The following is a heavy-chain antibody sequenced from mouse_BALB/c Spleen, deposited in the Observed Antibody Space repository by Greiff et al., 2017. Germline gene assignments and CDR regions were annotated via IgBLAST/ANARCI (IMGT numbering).Heavy chain of an antibody. V-gene: IGHV1-14*01. J-gene: IGHJ1*01. CDR3: ARDNGNYGGFDV. CDR2: INPYNDGT. Sequence: VQLQQSGPELVKPGASVKMSCKASGYTFTSYVMHWVKQKPGQGLEWIGYINPYNDGTKYNEKFKGKATLTSDKSSSTAYMERSSLTSEDSAVYYCARDNGNYGGFDVWGAGTTVTVSA. CDR1: GYTFTSYV. D-gene: IGHD2-1*01.